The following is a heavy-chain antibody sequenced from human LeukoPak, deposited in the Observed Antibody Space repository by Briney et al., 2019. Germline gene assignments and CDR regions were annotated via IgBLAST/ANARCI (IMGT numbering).Heavy chain of an antibody. J-gene: IGHJ6*03. D-gene: IGHD3-3*01. CDR3: ARSQSLTIFGVVRSYYMDV. CDR1: GGSISSYY. Sequence: SETLSLTCTVSGGSISSYYWSWIRQPPGKGLEWIGYIYYSGSTNYNPSLKSRVTISVDTSKNQFSLKLSSVTAADTAVYYCARSQSLTIFGVVRSYYMDVWGKGTTVTVSS. CDR2: IYYSGST. V-gene: IGHV4-59*01.